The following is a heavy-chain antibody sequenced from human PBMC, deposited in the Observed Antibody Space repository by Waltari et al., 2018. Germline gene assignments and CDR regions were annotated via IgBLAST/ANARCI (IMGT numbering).Heavy chain of an antibody. J-gene: IGHJ4*02. CDR3: ATLLGHSTYFDH. CDR1: GLTFRSIW. Sequence: EVHLVESGGDLVQPGGSLRLSCGDSGLTFRSIWMSWVCQAPGKGLEWVATMELDGSMNCYLDSVRGRFTISTDKAKKSLYLQMDSLRAEDTAVYYCATLLGHSTYFDHWGQGALVTVSS. CDR2: MELDGSMN. V-gene: IGHV3-7*01.